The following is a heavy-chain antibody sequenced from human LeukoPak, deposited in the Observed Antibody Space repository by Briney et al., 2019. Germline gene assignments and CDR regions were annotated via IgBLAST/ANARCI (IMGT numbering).Heavy chain of an antibody. CDR2: INHSGST. V-gene: IGHV4-34*01. CDR1: GGSFSGYY. D-gene: IGHD6-6*01. CDR3: ARGVAARAYGY. J-gene: IGHJ4*02. Sequence: SETLSLTCAVYGGSFSGYYWSWIRQPPGKGLEWIGEINHSGSTNYNPSLKSRVTISVDTSNNQFSLKLSSVTAADTAVYYCARGVAARAYGYWGQGTLVTVSS.